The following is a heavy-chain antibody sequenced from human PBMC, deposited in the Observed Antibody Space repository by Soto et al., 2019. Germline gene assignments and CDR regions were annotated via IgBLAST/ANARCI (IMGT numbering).Heavy chain of an antibody. CDR2: LSAGGTAT. V-gene: IGHV3-23*01. CDR3: PRAVGGSSYAYLPAD. CDR1: GFIFSSSA. Sequence: GGSLRLSCAASGFIFSSSAMTWVRQAPGKGLEWVSGLSAGGTATYYADSVKGRFTISRDNSKNTLYLQVNSLRVEDTALYYCPRAVGGSSYAYLPADWGHGTLVTVSS. D-gene: IGHD5-18*01. J-gene: IGHJ4*01.